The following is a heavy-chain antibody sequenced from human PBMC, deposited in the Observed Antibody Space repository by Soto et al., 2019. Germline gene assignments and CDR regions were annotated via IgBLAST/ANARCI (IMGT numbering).Heavy chain of an antibody. CDR1: GYTFTSYY. Sequence: ASVKVSCKASGYTFTSYYMHWVRQAPGRGLEWMGIINPSGGSTSYAQKFQGRVTMTRDTSTSTAYMELSSLRSEDTAVYYCARDLGIAVANNWFDPWGQGTLVTVSS. CDR2: INPSGGST. CDR3: ARDLGIAVANNWFDP. D-gene: IGHD6-19*01. V-gene: IGHV1-46*01. J-gene: IGHJ5*02.